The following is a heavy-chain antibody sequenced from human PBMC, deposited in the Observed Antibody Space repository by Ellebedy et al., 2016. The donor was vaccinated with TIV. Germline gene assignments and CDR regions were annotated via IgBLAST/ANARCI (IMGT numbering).Heavy chain of an antibody. CDR2: IYYSGST. CDR3: ARGRSGSYITVHDS. Sequence: SETLSLXXTVSGGSISSYYWSWIRQPPGKGLEWIGYIYYSGSTNYNPSLRSRVTISLDTSKNQFSLKLSSVTAADTAVYYCARGRSGSYITVHDSWGQGTLVTVSS. D-gene: IGHD1-26*01. J-gene: IGHJ4*02. CDR1: GGSISSYY. V-gene: IGHV4-59*01.